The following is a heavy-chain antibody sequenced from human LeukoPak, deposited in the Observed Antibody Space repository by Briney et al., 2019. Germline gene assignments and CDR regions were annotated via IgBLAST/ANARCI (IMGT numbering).Heavy chain of an antibody. D-gene: IGHD2-2*02. V-gene: IGHV4-39*01. Sequence: KPSETLSLTCTVSGASVSGSDYYWGWIRQPPGKGLEWIASIFYTGSTYYNPSPSLKSRVTISVDTSKNQFSLKLSSVTAADTAVYYCARHGAQIPKGVWFDYWGQGTLVTVSS. CDR1: GASVSGSDYY. CDR2: IFYTGST. J-gene: IGHJ4*02. CDR3: ARHGAQIPKGVWFDY.